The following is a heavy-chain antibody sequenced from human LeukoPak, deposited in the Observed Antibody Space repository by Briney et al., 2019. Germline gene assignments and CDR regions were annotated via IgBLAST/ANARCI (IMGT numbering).Heavy chain of an antibody. CDR2: IYYSGST. V-gene: IGHV4-59*08. CDR3: ARRGIAVAGTSDYWYFDL. J-gene: IGHJ2*01. Sequence: PSETLSLTCTVSGGSISSYYWSWIRQPPGKGLEWIGYIYYSGSTNYNPSLKSRVTISVDTSKNQFSLKLSSVTAADTAVYYCARRGIAVAGTSDYWYFDLWGRGTLATVSS. D-gene: IGHD6-19*01. CDR1: GGSISSYY.